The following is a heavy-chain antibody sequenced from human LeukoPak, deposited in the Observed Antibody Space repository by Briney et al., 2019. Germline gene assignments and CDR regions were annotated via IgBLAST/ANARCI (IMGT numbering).Heavy chain of an antibody. Sequence: SETLSLTCSVSRGAISSSNYYWSWIRQPPGKGLEWIGYIYYSGSTNYNPSLKSRVTISVDTSKNQFSLKLSSVTAADTAVYYCARGGLYSWYFDYWGQGTLVTVSS. CDR1: RGAISSSNYY. CDR3: ARGGLYSWYFDY. CDR2: IYYSGST. V-gene: IGHV4-61*01. J-gene: IGHJ4*02. D-gene: IGHD5-18*01.